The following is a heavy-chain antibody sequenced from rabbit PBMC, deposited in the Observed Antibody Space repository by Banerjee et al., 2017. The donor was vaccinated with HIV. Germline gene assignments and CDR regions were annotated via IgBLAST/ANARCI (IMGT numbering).Heavy chain of an antibody. J-gene: IGHJ4*01. CDR1: GFDLSSYYY. V-gene: IGHV1S40*01. CDR2: IYTGRSAIT. Sequence: QQLEESGGGLVKPGASLTLTCTASGFDLSSYYYMCWVRQAPGKGLEWIACIYTGRSAITYYASGPKGEFTSPKPSSTTATRKTTLDTPPYPPPPFGPPTLVNRHFNLRGQSTLVTVS. CDR3: PPTLVNRHFNL. D-gene: IGHD3-3*01.